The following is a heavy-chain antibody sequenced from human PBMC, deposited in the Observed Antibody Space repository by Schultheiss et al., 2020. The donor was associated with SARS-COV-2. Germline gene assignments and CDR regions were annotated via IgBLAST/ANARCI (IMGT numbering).Heavy chain of an antibody. D-gene: IGHD6-19*01. J-gene: IGHJ4*02. Sequence: GGSLRLSCAASGFTFDDYAMHWVRQAPGKGLEWVSVITGDGGSTNYADSVKGRFTISRDNSKNTLYLQMNSLRAEDTAVYYCASDVFRAVAVHYWGQGTLVTVSS. V-gene: IGHV3-23*01. CDR3: ASDVFRAVAVHY. CDR2: ITGDGGST. CDR1: GFTFDDYA.